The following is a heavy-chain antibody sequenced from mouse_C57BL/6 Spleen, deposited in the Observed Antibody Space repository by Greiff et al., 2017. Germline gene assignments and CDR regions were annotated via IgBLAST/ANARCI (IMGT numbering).Heavy chain of an antibody. CDR3: ARSHYYGRVFDY. V-gene: IGHV1-18*01. D-gene: IGHD1-1*01. CDR1: GYTFTDYN. Sequence: EVKLMESGPELVKPGASVKIPCKASGYTFTDYNMDWVKQSHGKSLEWIGDINPNNGGTIYNQKFKGKATLTVDKSSSTAYMELRSLTSEDTAVYYCARSHYYGRVFDYWGQGTTLTVSS. J-gene: IGHJ2*01. CDR2: INPNNGGT.